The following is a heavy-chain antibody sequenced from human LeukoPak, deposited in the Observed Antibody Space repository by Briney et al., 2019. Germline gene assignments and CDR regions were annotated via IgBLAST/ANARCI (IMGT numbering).Heavy chain of an antibody. Sequence: GGSLRLSCAASGFTVSSNYMSWVRQAPGKGLGWVSVIYSGGSTYYADSVKGRLTISRHNSKNTLYLQMNSLRAEDTAVYYCARSAYDYGEVYFDYWGQGTLVTVSS. J-gene: IGHJ4*02. CDR1: GFTVSSNY. CDR2: IYSGGST. CDR3: ARSAYDYGEVYFDY. V-gene: IGHV3-53*04. D-gene: IGHD4-17*01.